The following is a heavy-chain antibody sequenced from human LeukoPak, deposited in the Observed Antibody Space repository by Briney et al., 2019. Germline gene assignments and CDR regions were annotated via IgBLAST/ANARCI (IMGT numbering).Heavy chain of an antibody. CDR3: ARDYGGSEFDY. J-gene: IGHJ4*02. CDR2: INPNSGGT. V-gene: IGHV1-2*02. Sequence: RWASVKVSCKASGYTFTGYYTHWVQQAPGQGLEWMGWINPNSGGTNYAQKFQGRVTMTRDTSISTAYMELSRLRSDDTAVYYCARDYGGSEFDYWGQGTLVTVSS. D-gene: IGHD4-23*01. CDR1: GYTFTGYY.